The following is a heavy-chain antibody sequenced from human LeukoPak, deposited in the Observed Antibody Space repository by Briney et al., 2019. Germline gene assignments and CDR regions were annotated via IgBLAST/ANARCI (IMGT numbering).Heavy chain of an antibody. Sequence: VGSLRLSCAASGITFSSYSMNWVRQAPGKGLDWVSSISNSSTYIYYADSVKGRFSISRDNAKNSLYLQMNSLRAEDTAVYYCARDPEAQYYFDYWGQGTLVTVSS. V-gene: IGHV3-21*01. J-gene: IGHJ4*02. CDR1: GITFSSYS. CDR3: ARDPEAQYYFDY. CDR2: ISNSSTYI.